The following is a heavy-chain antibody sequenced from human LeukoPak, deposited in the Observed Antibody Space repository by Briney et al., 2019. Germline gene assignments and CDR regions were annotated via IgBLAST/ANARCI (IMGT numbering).Heavy chain of an antibody. CDR1: GFTFSSYG. CDR2: INEGGSEK. Sequence: GGSLRLSCAASGFTFSSYGMTWVRRAPGKGLEWVSSINEGGSEKYCVDSVKGRFTISRDNAKNSLYLQMNSLRAEDTAIYYCARDLTGSSSHWGQGTLVTVSS. CDR3: ARDLTGSSSH. V-gene: IGHV3-7*01. J-gene: IGHJ4*02. D-gene: IGHD6-13*01.